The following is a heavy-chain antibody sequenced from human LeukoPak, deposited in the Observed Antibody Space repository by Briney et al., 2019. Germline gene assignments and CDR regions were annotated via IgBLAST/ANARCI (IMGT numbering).Heavy chain of an antibody. CDR1: GDSINSGNYY. Sequence: PSETLSLTCTVSGDSINSGNYYWSWIRQPAGQGLEWIGRVHSTGITKYNPSLKSRVSISVDTSTNQFSLKVNSVTAADTAVYYCARDGGELLWFGELPSIWGQGTMVTVSS. CDR2: VHSTGIT. J-gene: IGHJ3*02. V-gene: IGHV4-61*02. CDR3: ARDGGELLWFGELPSI. D-gene: IGHD3-10*01.